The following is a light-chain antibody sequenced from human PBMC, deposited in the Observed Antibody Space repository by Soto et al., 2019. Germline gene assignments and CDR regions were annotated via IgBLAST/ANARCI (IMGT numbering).Light chain of an antibody. Sequence: QSALTQPPSASGSPGQSVTISCTGTSSDVGGYNFVSWYQQHPGKAPKLIIYDVTKRPSGVPGRLSGSKSGNTASLTVSGLQAEDEADYYCASYPGSGVLFGGGTKLTVL. J-gene: IGLJ2*01. CDR2: DVT. CDR3: ASYPGSGVL. V-gene: IGLV2-8*01. CDR1: SSDVGGYNF.